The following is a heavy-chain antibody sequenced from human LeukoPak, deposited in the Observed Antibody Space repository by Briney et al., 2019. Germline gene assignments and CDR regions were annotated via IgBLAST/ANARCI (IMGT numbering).Heavy chain of an antibody. CDR2: INPNSGGT. J-gene: IGHJ5*02. V-gene: IGHV1-2*02. Sequence: ASVKVSCKASGYTFTGYYMHWVRQAPGQGLEWMGLINPNSGGTNYAQKFQGRVTMTRDTSISTAYMELSRLRSDDTAVYYCARQAVPAAIPRSDWFDPWGQGTLVTVSS. CDR3: ARQAVPAAIPRSDWFDP. CDR1: GYTFTGYY. D-gene: IGHD2-2*02.